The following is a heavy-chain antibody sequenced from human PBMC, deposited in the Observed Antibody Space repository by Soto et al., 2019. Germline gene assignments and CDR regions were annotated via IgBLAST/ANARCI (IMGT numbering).Heavy chain of an antibody. V-gene: IGHV3-23*01. CDR3: AKCGTPLIAVAYFDY. CDR2: ISGSGGST. D-gene: IGHD6-19*01. CDR1: GFTFSSYA. Sequence: GGSLRLSCAASGFTFSSYAMSWVRQAPGKGLEWVSAISGSGGSTYYADSVKGRFTISRDNSKNTLYLQMNSLRAEDTAVYYCAKCGTPLIAVAYFDYWGQGTLVTVSS. J-gene: IGHJ4*02.